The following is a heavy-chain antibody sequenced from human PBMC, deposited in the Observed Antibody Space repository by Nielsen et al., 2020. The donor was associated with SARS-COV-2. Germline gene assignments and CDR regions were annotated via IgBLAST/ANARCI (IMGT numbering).Heavy chain of an antibody. CDR3: ASGGGDTGYFDY. J-gene: IGHJ4*02. Sequence: WIRQPPGKGLEWIGEISHSGSTNYNPSLKSRVTISVDTSKNQFSLKLSSVTAADTAVYYCASGGGDTGYFDYWGQGTLVTVSS. V-gene: IGHV4-34*01. D-gene: IGHD2-21*02. CDR2: ISHSGST.